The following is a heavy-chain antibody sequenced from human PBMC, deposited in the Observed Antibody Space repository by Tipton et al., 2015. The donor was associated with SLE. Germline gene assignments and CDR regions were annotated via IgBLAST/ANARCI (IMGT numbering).Heavy chain of an antibody. CDR2: IYYSGST. V-gene: IGHV4-59*12. CDR1: GGSFSGYY. J-gene: IGHJ4*02. CDR3: ARDKDY. Sequence: TLSITCAVYGGSFSGYYWSWIRQPPGKGLEWIGYIYYSGSTNYNPSLKSRVTISVDTSKNQFSLKLSSVTAADTAVYYCARDKDYWGQGTLVTVSS.